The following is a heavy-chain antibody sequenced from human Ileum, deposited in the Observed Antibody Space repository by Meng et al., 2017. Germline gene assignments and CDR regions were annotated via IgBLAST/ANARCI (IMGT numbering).Heavy chain of an antibody. CDR2: IYSGGNT. V-gene: IGHV3-53*01. D-gene: IGHD7-27*01. J-gene: IGHJ4*02. CDR3: AAGKGTGEEDY. CDR1: GCTVSSNY. Sequence: EVQLVESGGGLLQPGGSLRLSCAASGCTVSSNYMSWVRQAPGKGLEWVSVIYSGGNTYYADSVKGRFTISRDNSKNTLYLQMNSLRAEDTAVYYCAAGKGTGEEDYWGQGTLVTVSS.